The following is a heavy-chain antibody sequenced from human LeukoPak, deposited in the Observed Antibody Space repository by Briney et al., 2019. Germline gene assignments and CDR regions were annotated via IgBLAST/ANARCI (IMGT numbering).Heavy chain of an antibody. Sequence: GGSLRLSCAASGFTFSSCSMNWVRQAPGKGLDWVSYISSSSSTIYYADSVKGRFTISRDNAKNSLYLQMNSLRAEDTAVYYCARGRGWYGYWGQGTLVTVSS. V-gene: IGHV3-48*01. CDR1: GFTFSSCS. D-gene: IGHD6-19*01. CDR2: ISSSSSTI. CDR3: ARGRGWYGY. J-gene: IGHJ4*02.